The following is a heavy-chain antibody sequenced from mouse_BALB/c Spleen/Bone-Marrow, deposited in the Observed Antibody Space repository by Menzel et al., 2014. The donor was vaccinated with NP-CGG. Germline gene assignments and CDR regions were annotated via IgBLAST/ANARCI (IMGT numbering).Heavy chain of an antibody. CDR3: ARMHYYGYVAY. Sequence: EVQVVESGGGLVQPGGSLKLSCAAPGFDFSRYWMSWVRQAPGKGLEWIGEINPDSSTINYTPSLKDKFIISRDNAKNTLYLQMSKVRSEDTALYYCARMHYYGYVAYWGQGTLVTVSA. D-gene: IGHD1-2*01. J-gene: IGHJ3*01. V-gene: IGHV4-1*02. CDR2: INPDSSTI. CDR1: GFDFSRYW.